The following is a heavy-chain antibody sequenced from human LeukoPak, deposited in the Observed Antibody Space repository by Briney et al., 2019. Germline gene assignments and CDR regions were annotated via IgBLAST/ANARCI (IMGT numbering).Heavy chain of an antibody. CDR3: VRDAIAAAGTGG. J-gene: IGHJ4*02. CDR1: GYTFTDYY. V-gene: IGHV1-2*02. CDR2: INPKSGST. Sequence: ASVKVSCKASGYTFTDYYMHWVRQAPGQGLEWMGWINPKSGSTNYAQNFQGRVTMTRDTSISTAYMELSGLRSDDRAVYYCVRDAIAAAGTGGWGQGNLVTVSS. D-gene: IGHD6-13*01.